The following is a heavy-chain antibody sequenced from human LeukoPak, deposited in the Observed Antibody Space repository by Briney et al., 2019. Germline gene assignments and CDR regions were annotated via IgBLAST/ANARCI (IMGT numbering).Heavy chain of an antibody. D-gene: IGHD2-21*01. V-gene: IGHV3-30-3*01. Sequence: GGSLRLSCAASGFTFSSYAMHWVRQAPGKGLEWVAVISYDGSNKYYADSVKGRFTISRDNSKNTLYLQMNSLRAEDTAVYYCAKDMQAYCGGDCYLPDYWGQGTLVTVSS. CDR1: GFTFSSYA. J-gene: IGHJ4*02. CDR3: AKDMQAYCGGDCYLPDY. CDR2: ISYDGSNK.